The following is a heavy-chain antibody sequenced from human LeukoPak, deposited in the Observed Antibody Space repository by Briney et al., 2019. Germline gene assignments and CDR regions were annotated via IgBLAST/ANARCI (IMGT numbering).Heavy chain of an antibody. CDR2: VHYIGTT. CDR1: GGSISTSDYC. V-gene: IGHV4-39*01. J-gene: IGHJ4*02. CDR3: GRITIFGVVDY. Sequence: SETLSLTCTVSGGSISTSDYCWTWIRQPPGKGLEWIGSVHYIGTTYSSPSLKSRVTMSVDPSKNQFPLKLTSVTAADTAVYYCGRITIFGVVDYWGQGTLVTVSS. D-gene: IGHD3-3*01.